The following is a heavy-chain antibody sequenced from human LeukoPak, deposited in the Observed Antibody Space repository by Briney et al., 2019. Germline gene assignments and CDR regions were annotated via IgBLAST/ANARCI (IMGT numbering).Heavy chain of an antibody. J-gene: IGHJ5*02. CDR1: GFTFSSYW. CDR3: ARAREMATNHNADT. V-gene: IGHV3-74*01. D-gene: IGHD5-24*01. Sequence: PGGSLRLSCAASGFTFSSYWMHWVRQAPGKGLVWVSRINSDGTSTSYADSVKGRFTISRDNAKNTLYLQMNSLRAEDTAVYCCARAREMATNHNADTWGQGTLVTVSS. CDR2: INSDGTST.